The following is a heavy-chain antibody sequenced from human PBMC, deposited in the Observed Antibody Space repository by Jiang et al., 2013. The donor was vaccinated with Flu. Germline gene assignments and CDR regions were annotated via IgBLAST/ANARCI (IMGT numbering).Heavy chain of an antibody. J-gene: IGHJ6*02. D-gene: IGHD5-12*01. CDR2: INPSGGST. Sequence: GAEVKKPGASVTVSCKTSGFPFTSHYIHWVRQAPAQGLEWMGVINPSGGSTSYAQKFQGRVIMTRDTSTSTVYMELSSLRSEDTAVYHCARDFQTLRLYGMDVWGQGTTVTVS. CDR3: ARDFQTLRLYGMDV. V-gene: IGHV1-46*01. CDR1: GFPFTSHY.